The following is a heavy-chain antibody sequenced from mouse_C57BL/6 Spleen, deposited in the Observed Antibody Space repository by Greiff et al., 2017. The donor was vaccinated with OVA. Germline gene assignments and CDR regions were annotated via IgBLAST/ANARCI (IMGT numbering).Heavy chain of an antibody. CDR3: ARSAPITTVGYFDV. Sequence: QVQLQQPGAELVKPGASVKLSCKASGYPFTSYWMQWVKQRPGPGLVWSGEIDPSDSYTNYNQKFKGTATLTVDTSSSTAYMQLSSRTSADDAVYYCARSAPITTVGYFDVWGTGTTVTVSS. V-gene: IGHV1-50*01. D-gene: IGHD1-1*01. CDR2: IDPSDSYT. CDR1: GYPFTSYW. J-gene: IGHJ1*03.